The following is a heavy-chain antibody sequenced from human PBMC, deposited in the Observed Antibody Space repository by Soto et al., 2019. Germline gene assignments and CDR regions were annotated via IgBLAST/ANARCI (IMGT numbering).Heavy chain of an antibody. J-gene: IGHJ3*02. D-gene: IGHD1-1*01. CDR1: GGFVSSGNYY. V-gene: IGHV4-34*01. CDR3: ARVERGNTTTVVDAFDI. CDR2: MSHSGGT. Sequence: QVQLQQWGAGLLKPSETLSLTCAVYGGFVSSGNYYWSWIRQPPGKGLEWIGEMSHSGGTHFHPSLKSRVTTSVDTSKNKFSLKMTSVTAADTALYYCARVERGNTTTVVDAFDIWGPGTMVTVSS.